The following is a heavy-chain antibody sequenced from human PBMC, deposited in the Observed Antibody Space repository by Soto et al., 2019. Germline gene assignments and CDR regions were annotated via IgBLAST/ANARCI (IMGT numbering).Heavy chain of an antibody. CDR3: ARDGDGDYTYYYYGMDV. CDR1: GFTFSSYG. J-gene: IGHJ6*02. CDR2: IWYDGSNK. Sequence: QVQLVESGGGVVQPGRSLRLSCAATGFTFSSYGMHWVRQAPGKGLEWVAVIWYDGSNKYYADSVKGRFTISRDNSKNTLYLQMNSLRAEDTAVYYCARDGDGDYTYYYYGMDVWGQGTTVTVSS. D-gene: IGHD4-17*01. V-gene: IGHV3-33*01.